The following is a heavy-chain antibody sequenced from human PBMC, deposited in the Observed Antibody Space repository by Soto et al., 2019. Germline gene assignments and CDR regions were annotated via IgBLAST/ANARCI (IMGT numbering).Heavy chain of an antibody. CDR1: GFTFSSYD. CDR3: ARGRDLTWGSRWFFDL. D-gene: IGHD7-27*01. CDR2: IGTAGDP. V-gene: IGHV3-13*05. J-gene: IGHJ2*01. Sequence: GGSLRLSCAGSGFTFSSYDMHWVRQAAGKGLEWVSGIGTAGDPYYPDSVKGRFTISRENGKNSLDLQMNGLRAGDTAVYYCARGRDLTWGSRWFFDLWGRGTLVTVYS.